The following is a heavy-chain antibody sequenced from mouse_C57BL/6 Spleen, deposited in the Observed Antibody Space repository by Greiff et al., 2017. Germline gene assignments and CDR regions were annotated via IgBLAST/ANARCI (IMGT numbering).Heavy chain of an antibody. D-gene: IGHD2-2*01. CDR3: AREVTNYFDY. J-gene: IGHJ2*01. CDR2: ISSGSSTI. Sequence: DVHLVESGGGLVKPGGSLKLSCAASGFTFSDYGMHWVRQAPEKGLEWVAYISSGSSTIYYADTVKGRFTISRDNAKNTLFLQMTSLRSEDTAMYYCAREVTNYFDYWGQGTTLTVSS. CDR1: GFTFSDYG. V-gene: IGHV5-17*01.